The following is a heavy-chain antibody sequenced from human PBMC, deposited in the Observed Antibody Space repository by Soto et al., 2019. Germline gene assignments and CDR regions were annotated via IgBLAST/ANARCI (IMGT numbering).Heavy chain of an antibody. CDR1: GGSITNYY. D-gene: IGHD5-12*01. CDR3: ARDLGVTTKGDYYYFGMDV. J-gene: IGHJ6*02. CDR2: ISYNGST. Sequence: QVQLQESGPGLVKPSETLSLTCSVSGGSITNYYWTWIRQPPGKGLAWIGYISYNGSTKYNPSPKSRVTISVDTSKNQFSLKLRSVNAADTAVYYCARDLGVTTKGDYYYFGMDVWGQGTTVTVSS. V-gene: IGHV4-59*01.